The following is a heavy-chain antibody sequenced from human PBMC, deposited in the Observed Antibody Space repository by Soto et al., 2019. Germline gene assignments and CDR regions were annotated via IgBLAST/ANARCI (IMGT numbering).Heavy chain of an antibody. CDR3: AKGGRQWLVTSDFNY. D-gene: IGHD6-19*01. CDR1: GFTFSSHA. Sequence: GGSLRLSCAASGFTFSSHAMNWVRQAPGKGLEWISSIDSSSSFIYYADSVKGRFTISRDNSKNTLYLQMTSLRAEDTSFYYCAKGGRQWLVTSDFNYWGQGALVTVSS. J-gene: IGHJ4*02. CDR2: IDSSSSFI. V-gene: IGHV3-21*01.